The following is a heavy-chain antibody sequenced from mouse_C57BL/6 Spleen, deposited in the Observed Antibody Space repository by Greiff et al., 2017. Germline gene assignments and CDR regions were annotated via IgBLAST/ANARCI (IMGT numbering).Heavy chain of an antibody. Sequence: VKLVESGAELARPGASVKLSCKASGYTFTSYGISWVKQRTGQGLEWIGEIYPRSGNTYYNEKFKSKATLTADKSSSTAYMELRSLTSEDSAVYFCARSLDSSGYGYWGQGTTLTVSS. D-gene: IGHD3-2*02. J-gene: IGHJ2*01. CDR1: GYTFTSYG. CDR2: IYPRSGNT. CDR3: ARSLDSSGYGY. V-gene: IGHV1-81*01.